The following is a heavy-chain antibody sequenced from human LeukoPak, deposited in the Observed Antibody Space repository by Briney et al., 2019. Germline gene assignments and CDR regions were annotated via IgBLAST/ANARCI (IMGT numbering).Heavy chain of an antibody. CDR3: AKDRRSATPYYMDV. D-gene: IGHD5-24*01. CDR1: GVTFSDYY. CDR2: IYSGGST. V-gene: IGHV3-53*01. Sequence: AGSLRLSCAASGVTFSDYYMSWVRQPPGKGLEWVAVIYSGGSTYYADSVKGRFTISRDNSKNTLYLQMNSLRAEDTAVYYCAKDRRSATPYYMDVWGKGTTVTVSS. J-gene: IGHJ6*03.